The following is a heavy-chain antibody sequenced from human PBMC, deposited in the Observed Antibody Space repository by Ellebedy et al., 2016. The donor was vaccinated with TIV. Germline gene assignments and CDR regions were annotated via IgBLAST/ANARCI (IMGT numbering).Heavy chain of an antibody. J-gene: IGHJ4*02. CDR1: GFTFSNYG. D-gene: IGHD1-14*01. CDR2: IQYHGTDT. V-gene: IGHV3-30*02. Sequence: GESLKISCAASGFTFSNYGMHWVRQAPGKGLEWVSFIQYHGTDTYFEDSVKGGFTISRDNSKNKLYLHMNSLRAVDTAVYYCAKDPRRRYVVRGTSYYFDFWGQGTLVTVSS. CDR3: AKDPRRRYVVRGTSYYFDF.